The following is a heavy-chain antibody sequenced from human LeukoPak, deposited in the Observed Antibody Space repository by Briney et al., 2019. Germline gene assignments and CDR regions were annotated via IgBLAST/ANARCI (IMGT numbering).Heavy chain of an antibody. CDR3: ARDSSGWYTYYYYYMDV. CDR2: ISSSGSTI. D-gene: IGHD6-19*01. J-gene: IGHJ6*03. Sequence: PGGSLSLSCAASGFTFSDYYMSWIRQAPGKGREWVSYISSSGSTIYYADSVKGRFTISTDNAKNSLYLQMNSLRADDTAVYYCARDSSGWYTYYYYYMDVWGKGTTVTVSS. CDR1: GFTFSDYY. V-gene: IGHV3-11*01.